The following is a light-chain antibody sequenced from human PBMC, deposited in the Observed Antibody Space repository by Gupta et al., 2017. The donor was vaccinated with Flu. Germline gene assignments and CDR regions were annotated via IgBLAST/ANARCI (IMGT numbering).Light chain of an antibody. CDR2: RDT. J-gene: IGLJ3*02. Sequence: QSVLTQPPSVSGTPGQRVTISCSGGSSNIGRHYVYWYQQVPGTAPKLLIYRDTQRPSGVPDRFSGSKSRTSASLAIFGLRSEDEADYYCATWDDSLGGHVLFGGGTKVTVL. CDR1: SSNIGRHY. V-gene: IGLV1-47*01. CDR3: ATWDDSLGGHVL.